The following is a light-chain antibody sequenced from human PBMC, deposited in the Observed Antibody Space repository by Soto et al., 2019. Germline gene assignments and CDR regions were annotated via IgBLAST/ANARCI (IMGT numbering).Light chain of an antibody. CDR1: QSISSY. CDR3: QKSYSTPPIT. J-gene: IGKJ5*01. V-gene: IGKV1-39*01. Sequence: DIHMPPSPSSLPASVGARVTITCRASQSISSYLNWYQQKPGKAPKLLIYAASSLQSGVPSRFSGSGSGTDFTLTIRSLQPEDLATYYCQKSYSTPPITFGKGKRLEIK. CDR2: AAS.